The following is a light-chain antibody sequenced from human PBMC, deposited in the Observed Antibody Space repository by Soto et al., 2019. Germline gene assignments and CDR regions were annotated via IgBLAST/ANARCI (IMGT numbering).Light chain of an antibody. Sequence: DIQMTQSPSSLSASVGDRVTITCRASQSISSYLNWYQQKPGKAPKLLIYAASSLQSGVPSRFSGSGSGTDFTLTISSLQPEDFATCYCQQSYSTLYTFGQGTKLEI. CDR1: QSISSY. CDR2: AAS. CDR3: QQSYSTLYT. V-gene: IGKV1-39*01. J-gene: IGKJ2*01.